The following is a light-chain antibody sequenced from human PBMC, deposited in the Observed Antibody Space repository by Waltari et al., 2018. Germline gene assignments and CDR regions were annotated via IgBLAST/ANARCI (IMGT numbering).Light chain of an antibody. CDR2: SNS. CDR1: SSNIGAVHD. J-gene: IGLJ2*01. CDR3: QSYVSTHVI. Sequence: QSVLTQPASMSGAPGQRVHISCPGSSSNIGAVHDVYWYQCLPGAAPRLLSYSNSHRPSWVPGRFSGSRSGSSASLVITGLQTEDEATYYCQSYVSTHVIFGGGTLLTVL. V-gene: IGLV1-40*01.